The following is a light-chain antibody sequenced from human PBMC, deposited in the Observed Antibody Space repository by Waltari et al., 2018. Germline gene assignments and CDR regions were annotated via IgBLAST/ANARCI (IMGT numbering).Light chain of an antibody. CDR3: CSYVGSFNYV. J-gene: IGLJ1*01. CDR1: SSDVGGYNS. Sequence: QSPLTQPRSVSGSPGQSVTISCTGTSSDVGGYNSVSWYQQHPGKAPKLMIYDVTKRPSGVPDRFSGSKSGNTASLTISGLQAEDEADYYCCSYVGSFNYVFGTGTKVTVL. CDR2: DVT. V-gene: IGLV2-11*01.